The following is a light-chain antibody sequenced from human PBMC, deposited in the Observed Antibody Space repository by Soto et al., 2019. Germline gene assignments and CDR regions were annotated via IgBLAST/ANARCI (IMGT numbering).Light chain of an antibody. V-gene: IGKV3-20*01. CDR3: QQYLASPPWT. CDR1: QSVSSSY. J-gene: IGKJ1*01. Sequence: EIVLTQSPGTLSLSPGERATLSCRASQSVSSSYLAWYQQKPGQAPRLLIYGTSIRAAGIPDRFSGSGSGTDFTLTISRLEPEDFAVYSCQQYLASPPWTFGQGTKVE. CDR2: GTS.